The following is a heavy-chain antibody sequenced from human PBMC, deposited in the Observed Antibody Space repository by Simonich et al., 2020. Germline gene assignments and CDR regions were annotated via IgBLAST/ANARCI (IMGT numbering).Heavy chain of an antibody. Sequence: QVQLVQSGAEVKKPGASVKVSCKASGYTFTGYYMHWVRQAPGKGLGWMGWINPNSGGKNYAQKFQGRVTMTRDTAISTAYMELSRLRSDDTAVYYCARDRGGSYYDYWGQGTLVTVSS. V-gene: IGHV1-2*02. CDR3: ARDRGGSYYDY. CDR1: GYTFTGYY. CDR2: INPNSGGK. D-gene: IGHD1-26*01. J-gene: IGHJ4*02.